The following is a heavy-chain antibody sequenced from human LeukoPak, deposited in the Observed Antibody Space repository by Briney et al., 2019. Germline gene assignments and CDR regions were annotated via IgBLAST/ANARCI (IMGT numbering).Heavy chain of an antibody. CDR2: ISHDGGAK. D-gene: IGHD6-19*01. J-gene: IGHJ5*02. CDR1: GFTIRIYG. V-gene: IGHV3-30*18. Sequence: GTSLRLSCAVSGFTIRIYGMHWVRQAPGKGLEWVAMISHDGGAKYYGDSVKGRFTISRDVSKNTLYLQMNSLSTEDTALYYCAKDWGSSDWYNYFDPWGQGTLVTVSS. CDR3: AKDWGSSDWYNYFDP.